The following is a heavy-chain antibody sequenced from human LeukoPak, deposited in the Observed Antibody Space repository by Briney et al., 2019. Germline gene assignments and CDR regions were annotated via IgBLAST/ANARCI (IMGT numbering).Heavy chain of an antibody. CDR1: GGSFSGYY. CDR3: EAAGTPSSY. V-gene: IGHV4-34*01. J-gene: IGHJ4*02. Sequence: SETLSLTCAVYGGSFSGYYWSWIRQPPGKGLEWIGEINHSGSTNYNPSLKSRVTISVDTSKNQFSLKLSSVTAADTAVYYCEAAGTPSSYWGQGTLVTVSS. CDR2: INHSGST. D-gene: IGHD6-13*01.